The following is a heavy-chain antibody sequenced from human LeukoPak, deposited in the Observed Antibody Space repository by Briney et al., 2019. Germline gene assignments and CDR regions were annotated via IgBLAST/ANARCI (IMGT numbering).Heavy chain of an antibody. CDR1: GFTFSDYS. CDR3: ARNWGLDF. J-gene: IGHJ4*02. CDR2: ISSGSNRI. Sequence: GGSLRLSCATFGFTFSDYSISWVRQAPGKGLEWISYISSGSNRIYYSESVKGRFSISRDNAENSVHLQMGSLRGDDTAVYYCARNWGLDFWGQGTLVSV. V-gene: IGHV3-48*01. D-gene: IGHD3-16*01.